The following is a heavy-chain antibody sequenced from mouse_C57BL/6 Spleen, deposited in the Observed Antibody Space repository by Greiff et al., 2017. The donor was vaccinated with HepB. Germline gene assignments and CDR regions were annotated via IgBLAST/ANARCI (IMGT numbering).Heavy chain of an antibody. CDR1: GFTFSSYA. V-gene: IGHV5-4*03. CDR2: ISDGGSYT. CDR3: ARAEGMDY. J-gene: IGHJ4*01. Sequence: EVKLVESGGGLVKPGGSLKLSCAASGFTFSSYAMSWVRQTPEKRLEWVATISDGGSYTYYPDNVKGRFTISRDNAKNNLYLQMSHLKSEDTAMYYCARAEGMDYWGQGTSVTVSS.